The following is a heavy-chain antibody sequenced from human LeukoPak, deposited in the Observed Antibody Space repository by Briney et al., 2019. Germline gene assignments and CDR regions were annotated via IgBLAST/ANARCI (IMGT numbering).Heavy chain of an antibody. D-gene: IGHD3-16*01. CDR2: IKQDGSEK. CDR3: ATGGGIFDF. V-gene: IGHV3-7*01. J-gene: IGHJ4*02. Sequence: GGSLRLSSAASGFTFSNFWMSGVRQAPGKGLEWVANIKQDGSEKYYVDSVKGRFTISRDNADNSLYLQRKRLRAEDRPVYYCATGGGIFDFWGQGILVTVSS. CDR1: GFTFSNFW.